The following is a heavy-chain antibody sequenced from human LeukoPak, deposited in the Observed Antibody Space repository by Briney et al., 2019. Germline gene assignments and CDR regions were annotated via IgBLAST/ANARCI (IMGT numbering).Heavy chain of an antibody. CDR1: GGTFSSYA. CDR3: ARDNCSGGSCYPYYYYYGMDV. V-gene: IGHV1-69*04. Sequence: SVKVSCKASGGTFSSYAISWVRQAPGQGLEWMGRIILILGIANYAQKFQGRVTITADKSTSTAYMELSSLRSEDTAVYYCARDNCSGGSCYPYYYYYGMDVWGQGTTVTVSS. D-gene: IGHD2-15*01. J-gene: IGHJ6*02. CDR2: IILILGIA.